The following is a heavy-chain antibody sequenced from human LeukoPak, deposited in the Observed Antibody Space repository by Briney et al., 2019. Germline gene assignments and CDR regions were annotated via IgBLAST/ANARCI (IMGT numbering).Heavy chain of an antibody. D-gene: IGHD3-10*01. CDR2: INHSGST. J-gene: IGHJ6*02. CDR1: GGSFSGYY. CDR3: ARDKSLYHYGSGSYKVYYYGMDV. V-gene: IGHV4-34*01. Sequence: SETLSLTCAVYGGSFSGYYWSWIRQPPGKGLEWIGEINHSGSTNYNPSLKSRVTISVDTSKNQFSLKLSSVTAADTAVYYCARDKSLYHYGSGSYKVYYYGMDVRGQGTTVTVSS.